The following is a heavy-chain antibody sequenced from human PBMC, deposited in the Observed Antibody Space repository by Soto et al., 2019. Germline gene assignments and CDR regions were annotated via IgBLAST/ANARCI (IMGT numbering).Heavy chain of an antibody. V-gene: IGHV3-23*01. CDR2: ISGSGGST. J-gene: IGHJ4*02. CDR1: GFTFSSYA. Sequence: GGSLRLSCAAPGFTFSSYAMSWVRQAPGKGLEWVSAISGSGGSTYYADSVKGRFTISRDNSKNTLYLQMNSLRAEDTAVYYCARSLLLWFGELGYWGQGTLVTVSS. D-gene: IGHD3-10*01. CDR3: ARSLLLWFGELGY.